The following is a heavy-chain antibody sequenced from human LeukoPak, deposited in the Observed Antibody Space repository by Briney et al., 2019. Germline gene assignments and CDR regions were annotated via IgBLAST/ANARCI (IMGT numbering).Heavy chain of an antibody. CDR1: GFTFSHYS. CDR2: ISASSSFI. J-gene: IGHJ3*02. V-gene: IGHV3-21*01. CDR3: ANAPDSGSYYGAFDI. Sequence: GGSLRLSCAASGFTFSHYSMNWVRQAPGKGLEWVSSISASSSFIYYADSLKGRFTISRDNAKNSLYLQMNSLRAEDTAVYYCANAPDSGSYYGAFDIWGQGTMVTVSS. D-gene: IGHD1-26*01.